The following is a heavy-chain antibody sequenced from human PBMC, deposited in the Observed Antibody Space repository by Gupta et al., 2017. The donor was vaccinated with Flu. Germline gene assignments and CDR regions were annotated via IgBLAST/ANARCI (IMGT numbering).Heavy chain of an antibody. CDR2: IIPIFGPA. CDR1: GGTFSSYA. V-gene: IGHV1-69*06. D-gene: IGHD6-13*01. J-gene: IGHJ4*02. Sequence: QVQLVQSGAEVKKPGSSVKVSCKASGGTFSSYAISWVRQAPGQGLEWMGGIIPIFGPANYAQKFQGRVTITADKSPSTAYMELSSLRSEDTAVYYCARGAGSSSWDESYFDYWGQGTLVTVSS. CDR3: ARGAGSSSWDESYFDY.